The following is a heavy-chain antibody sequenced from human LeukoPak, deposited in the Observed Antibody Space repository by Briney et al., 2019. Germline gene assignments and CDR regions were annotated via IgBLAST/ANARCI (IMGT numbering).Heavy chain of an antibody. J-gene: IGHJ4*02. CDR3: ARGRGRAVAGTDEIDY. D-gene: IGHD6-19*01. V-gene: IGHV4-34*01. CDR2: INHSGST. Sequence: SETLSLTCAVYGGSFSSYYWSWIRQPPGKGLEWIGEINHSGSTNYNPSLKSRVTISVDTSKNQFSLKLSSVTAADTAVYYCARGRGRAVAGTDEIDYWGQGTLVTVSS. CDR1: GGSFSSYY.